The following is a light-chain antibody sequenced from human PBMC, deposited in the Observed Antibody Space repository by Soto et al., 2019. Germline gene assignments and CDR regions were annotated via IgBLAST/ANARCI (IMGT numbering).Light chain of an antibody. J-gene: IGKJ5*01. CDR3: QRRHEWPPSIT. CDR1: QSVTGS. CDR2: AET. Sequence: EIVLTQSPATLSLSPGERATLSCRASQSVTGSLAWYQQRPGQSPRLLIYAETYQATGIPARFSGRGSGTDFPLTISGLERADLAIYYCQRRHEWPPSITFGQRPRLEI. V-gene: IGKV3-11*01.